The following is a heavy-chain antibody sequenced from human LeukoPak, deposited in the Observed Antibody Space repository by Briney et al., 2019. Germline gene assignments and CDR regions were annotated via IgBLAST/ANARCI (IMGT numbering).Heavy chain of an antibody. CDR2: IYPGDSDT. V-gene: IGHV5-51*01. CDR3: ARFDCSSTSCYKSYNYGMDV. CDR1: GYSFSSYW. D-gene: IGHD2-2*02. J-gene: IGHJ6*02. Sequence: GEALKISCKGSGYSFSSYWIGWVRQMPGKGRGWMGIIYPGDSDTTYSPSFQGQVTISADKSISTAYLQWSSLKASDTAMYYCARFDCSSTSCYKSYNYGMDVWGQGTTVTVSS.